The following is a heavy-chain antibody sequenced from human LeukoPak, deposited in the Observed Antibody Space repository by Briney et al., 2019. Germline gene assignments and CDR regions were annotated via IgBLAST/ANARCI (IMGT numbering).Heavy chain of an antibody. CDR1: GGTFSSYA. D-gene: IGHD6-13*01. CDR2: FDPEDGET. V-gene: IGHV1-18*01. Sequence: GASVKVSCKASGGTFSSYAISWVRQAPGKGLEWMGGFDPEDGETIYAQKLQGRVTMTTDTSTSTAYMELRSLRSDDTAVYYCARGKGQQLVKIYDYWGQGTLVTVSS. CDR3: ARGKGQQLVKIYDY. J-gene: IGHJ4*02.